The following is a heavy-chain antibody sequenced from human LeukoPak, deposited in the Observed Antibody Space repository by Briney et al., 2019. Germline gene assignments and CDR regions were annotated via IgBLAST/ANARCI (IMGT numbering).Heavy chain of an antibody. CDR1: GGSISSGGYS. CDR2: IYHSGST. V-gene: IGHV4-30-2*01. CDR3: AREKGTITMVRGNWFDP. Sequence: SETLSLTCAVSGGSISSGGYSWSWIRQPPGKGLEWIGYIYHSGSTYYNPSLKSRVTTSVDRSKNQFSLKLSSVTAADTAVYYCAREKGTITMVRGNWFDPWGQGTLVTVSS. J-gene: IGHJ5*02. D-gene: IGHD3-10*01.